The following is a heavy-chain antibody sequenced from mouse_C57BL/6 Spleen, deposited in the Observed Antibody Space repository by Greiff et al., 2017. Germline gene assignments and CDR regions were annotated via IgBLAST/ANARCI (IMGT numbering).Heavy chain of an antibody. CDR1: GYTFTSYW. Sequence: VQLQQPGAELVMPGASVKLSCKASGYTFTSYWMHWVKQRPGQGLEWIGEIDPSDSYTNYNQKFKGKSTLTVDKSSSTAYMQLSSLTSEDSAVYYCARRRYYGDAMDYWGQGTSVTVSS. CDR2: IDPSDSYT. J-gene: IGHJ4*01. CDR3: ARRRYYGDAMDY. V-gene: IGHV1-69*01. D-gene: IGHD1-1*02.